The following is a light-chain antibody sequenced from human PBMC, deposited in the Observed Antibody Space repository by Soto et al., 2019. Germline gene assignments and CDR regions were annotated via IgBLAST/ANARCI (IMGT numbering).Light chain of an antibody. V-gene: IGKV1-5*01. CDR3: LQVYSFPRT. CDR1: QTISSW. CDR2: DAS. Sequence: DIQMTQSPSTLSASLGDRVTITCRASQTISSWLAWYQQKPGKAPKLLIYDASSLESGVPSRFSGSGSGTEFILTINNLQPEDFASYFCLQVYSFPRTFGLGTKVDIK. J-gene: IGKJ1*01.